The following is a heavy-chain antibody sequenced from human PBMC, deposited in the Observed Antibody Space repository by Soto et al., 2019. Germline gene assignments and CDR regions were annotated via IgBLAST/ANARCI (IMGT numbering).Heavy chain of an antibody. CDR1: GYTFTSFA. J-gene: IGHJ4*02. Sequence: GASVKVSCKASGYTFTSFAMQWVRQAPGQRLEWMGWTNAGNGHTKYSQKFQGRVTITRDTFARTAYMELSSLRSEDTAVYYCARVMTGYSSGWYYFDYWGQGTLVTVSS. CDR3: ARVMTGYSSGWYYFDY. D-gene: IGHD6-19*01. CDR2: TNAGNGHT. V-gene: IGHV1-3*01.